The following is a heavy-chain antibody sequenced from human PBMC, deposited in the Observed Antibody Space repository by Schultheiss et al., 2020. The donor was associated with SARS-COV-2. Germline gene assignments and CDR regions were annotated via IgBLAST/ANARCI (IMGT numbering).Heavy chain of an antibody. Sequence: SETLSLTCAVSGGSISSSKWWSWVRQPPGKGLEWIGEIYHSGSTNYNPSLKSRVTISVDKSKNQFSLKLSSVTAADTAVYYCARVTSSWVPYFDYWGQGTLVTVSS. D-gene: IGHD6-13*01. CDR2: IYHSGST. J-gene: IGHJ4*02. V-gene: IGHV4-4*02. CDR3: ARVTSSWVPYFDY. CDR1: GGSISSSKW.